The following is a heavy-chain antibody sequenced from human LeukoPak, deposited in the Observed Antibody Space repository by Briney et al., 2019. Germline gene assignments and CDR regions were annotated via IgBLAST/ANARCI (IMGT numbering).Heavy chain of an antibody. CDR2: IYYSAST. Sequence: PSETLPLTCTVSGASISTYYWSWIRQPPGKGLEWIAYIYYSASTNYNPSLKSRVTISVDTSKNQVSLKLSSVTAADTAVYYCARHYSITGGRLSGYWLDPWGQGTLVTVSS. D-gene: IGHD7-27*01. J-gene: IGHJ5*02. V-gene: IGHV4-59*08. CDR1: GASISTYY. CDR3: ARHYSITGGRLSGYWLDP.